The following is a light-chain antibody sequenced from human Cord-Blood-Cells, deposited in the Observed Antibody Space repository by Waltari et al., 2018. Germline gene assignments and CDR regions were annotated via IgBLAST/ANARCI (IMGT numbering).Light chain of an antibody. CDR2: GAS. Sequence: EIVLTQSPGTLSLSPGERATLSCRASPSVSSRYLAWYQQKPGQAPRLLIYGASSRATGIPDRFSGSGSGTDFTLTMSRLEPEDFAVYYCQQYGSSPWTFGQGTKVEIK. CDR3: QQYGSSPWT. CDR1: PSVSSRY. J-gene: IGKJ1*01. V-gene: IGKV3-20*01.